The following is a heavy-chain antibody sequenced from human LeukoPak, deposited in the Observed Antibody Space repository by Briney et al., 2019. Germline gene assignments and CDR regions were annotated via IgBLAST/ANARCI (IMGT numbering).Heavy chain of an antibody. CDR3: ARHKPTGSYPLEL. Sequence: PSETLSLTCTVSGXSISSYYGSWLRQPPGKGLEWIGHVYYSGRTTYNPSLRSRLTISVDTSTSQLSLKLSSVTAADTAMYYRARHKPTGSYPLELWGQGTLVTVSS. D-gene: IGHD3-10*01. CDR2: VYYSGRT. J-gene: IGHJ4*02. V-gene: IGHV4-59*08. CDR1: GXSISSYY.